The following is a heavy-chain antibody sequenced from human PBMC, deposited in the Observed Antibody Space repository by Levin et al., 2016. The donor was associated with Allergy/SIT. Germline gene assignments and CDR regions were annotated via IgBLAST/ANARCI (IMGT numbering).Heavy chain of an antibody. CDR1: GGSISSGSYY. CDR2: IYTSGST. J-gene: IGHJ6*03. V-gene: IGHV4-61*02. D-gene: IGHD2-2*01. Sequence: SETLSLTCTVSGGSISSGSYYWSWIRQPAGKGLEWIGRIYTSGSTNYNPSLKSRVTISVDTSKNQFSLKLSSVTAADTAVYYCAREGIEIRPEGKIVVVPAANYYYYYMDVWGKGTTVTVSS. CDR3: AREGIEIRPEGKIVVVPAANYYYYYMDV.